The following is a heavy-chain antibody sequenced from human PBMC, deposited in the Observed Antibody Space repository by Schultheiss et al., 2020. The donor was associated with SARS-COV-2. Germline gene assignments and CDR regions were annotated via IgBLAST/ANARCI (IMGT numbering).Heavy chain of an antibody. J-gene: IGHJ4*02. CDR1: GGSISSGGYY. CDR3: ARDATYGSGVI. Sequence: SETLSLTCTVSGGSISSGGYYWSWIRQPPGKGLEWIGYIYYSGSTNYNPSLKSRVTISVDTSKNLFSLKLSSVTAADTAVYYCARDATYGSGVIWGQGTLVTVSS. V-gene: IGHV4-61*08. CDR2: IYYSGST. D-gene: IGHD3-10*01.